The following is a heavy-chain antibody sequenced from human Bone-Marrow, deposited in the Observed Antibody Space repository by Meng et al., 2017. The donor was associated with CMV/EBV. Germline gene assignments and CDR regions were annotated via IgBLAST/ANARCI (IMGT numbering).Heavy chain of an antibody. CDR1: GYTFTGYY. CDR3: ARDYRIAISSNTDY. D-gene: IGHD2-21*01. CDR2: INPNSGGT. V-gene: IGHV1-2*02. Sequence: ASVKVSCKASGYTFTGYYMHWVRQAPGQGLEWMGWINPNSGGTNYAQKFQGRVTMTRDTSSSTAYMELSRLRSDDTAVYYCARDYRIAISSNTDYWGQGALVTVSS. J-gene: IGHJ4*02.